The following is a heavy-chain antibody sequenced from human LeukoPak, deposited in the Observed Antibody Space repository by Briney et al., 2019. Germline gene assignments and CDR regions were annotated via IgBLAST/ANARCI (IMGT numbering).Heavy chain of an antibody. CDR2: ISSSSSTI. V-gene: IGHV3-48*04. D-gene: IGHD6-13*01. CDR1: GFTFSSYS. J-gene: IGHJ4*02. Sequence: QSGGSLRLSCAASGFTFSSYSMNWVRQAPGKGLEWVSYISSSSSTIYYADSVKGRFTISRDNAKNSLYLQMNSLRAEDTAVYYCARDRLYSSWYQKDDYWGQGTLVTVSS. CDR3: ARDRLYSSWYQKDDY.